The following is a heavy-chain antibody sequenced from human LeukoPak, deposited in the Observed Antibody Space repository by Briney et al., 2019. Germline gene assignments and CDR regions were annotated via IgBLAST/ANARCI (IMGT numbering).Heavy chain of an antibody. V-gene: IGHV4-30-4*01. Sequence: SETLSLTCAVSGGSISSGDYHWSWIRQPPGKGLEWIGYIYYSGSTYYNPSLKSRVTISVDTSKNQFSLKLSSVTAADTAVYYCARGPDGRKYYYDSSGYYYWGQGTLVTVSS. CDR2: IYYSGST. CDR3: ARGPDGRKYYYDSSGYYY. CDR1: GGSISSGDYH. J-gene: IGHJ4*02. D-gene: IGHD3-22*01.